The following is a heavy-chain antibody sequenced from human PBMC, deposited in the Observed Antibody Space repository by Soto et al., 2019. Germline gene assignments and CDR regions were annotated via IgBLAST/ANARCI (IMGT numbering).Heavy chain of an antibody. CDR2: IYYSGST. CDR1: GGSISSYY. V-gene: IGHV4-59*01. J-gene: IGHJ4*02. Sequence: SETLSLTCTVAGGSISSYYWSWIRQPPGKGLEWIGYIYYSGSTNYNPSLKSRVTISVDTSKNQFSLKLSSVTAADTAVYYCARDGVWYFDYWGQGTLVTVSS. CDR3: ARDGVWYFDY. D-gene: IGHD3-16*01.